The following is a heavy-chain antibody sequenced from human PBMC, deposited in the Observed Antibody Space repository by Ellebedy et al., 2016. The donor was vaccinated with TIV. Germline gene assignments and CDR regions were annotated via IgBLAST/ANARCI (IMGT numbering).Heavy chain of an antibody. V-gene: IGHV3-7*01. CDR3: ATDGSYGDFRSPAHAFER. J-gene: IGHJ3*02. D-gene: IGHD4-17*01. CDR2: INQDGGQK. Sequence: GGSLRLSCTASRFTFSTYWMSWVRQAPGKGLEWVANINQDGGQKYYVDSVKGRFTISRDNTKSSLYLQMNNLSAEDSAVYYCATDGSYGDFRSPAHAFERWGQGTMVSVSS. CDR1: RFTFSTYW.